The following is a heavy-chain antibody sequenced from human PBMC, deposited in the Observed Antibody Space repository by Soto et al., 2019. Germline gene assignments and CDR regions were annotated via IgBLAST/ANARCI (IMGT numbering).Heavy chain of an antibody. Sequence: QVQLVQSGAEVKKPGSSVKVSCKASGGTFSRYTFTWVRQAPVQGLEWMGRIIPVVDIPNYAQNFQGRVTITADKSTSTAYMELSSLTSDDTAVYYCASHFTGVLVLGTSPPGGDNYGWDVWGQGTTVTFSS. J-gene: IGHJ6*02. D-gene: IGHD2-8*02. CDR3: ASHFTGVLVLGTSPPGGDNYGWDV. V-gene: IGHV1-69*02. CDR2: IIPVVDIP. CDR1: GGTFSRYT.